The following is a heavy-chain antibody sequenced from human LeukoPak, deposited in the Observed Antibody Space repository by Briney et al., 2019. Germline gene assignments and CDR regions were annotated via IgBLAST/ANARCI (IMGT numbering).Heavy chain of an antibody. CDR1: GFTFSSYW. CDR3: ARDNSIDYDFWSGYSSPNNWFDP. Sequence: GGSLRLSCAASGFTFSSYWMSWVRQAPGKGLEWVANIKQDESEKYYVDSVKGRFTISRDNAKNSLYLQMNSLRAEDTAVYYCARDNSIDYDFWSGYSSPNNWFDPWGQGTLVTVSS. D-gene: IGHD3-3*01. J-gene: IGHJ5*02. CDR2: IKQDESEK. V-gene: IGHV3-7*03.